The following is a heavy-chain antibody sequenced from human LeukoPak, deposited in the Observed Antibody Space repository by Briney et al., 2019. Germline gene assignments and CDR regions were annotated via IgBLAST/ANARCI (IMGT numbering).Heavy chain of an antibody. J-gene: IGHJ3*02. CDR1: GYTFIDYY. Sequence: ASVKVSCKASGYTFIDYYMHWVRQATGQGLEWMGWMNPNSGNTGYAQKFQGRVTMTRNTSISTAYMELSSLRSEDTAVYYCARGPWDAFDIWGQGTMVTVSS. CDR2: MNPNSGNT. V-gene: IGHV1-8*02. CDR3: ARGPWDAFDI.